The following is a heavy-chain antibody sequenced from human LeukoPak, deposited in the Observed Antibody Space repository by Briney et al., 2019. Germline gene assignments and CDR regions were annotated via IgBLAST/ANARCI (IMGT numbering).Heavy chain of an antibody. D-gene: IGHD1-26*01. CDR3: ARDKGADEGSKFDY. J-gene: IGHJ4*02. V-gene: IGHV3-7*03. CDR1: GFIFSDYG. Sequence: GRSLRLSCAASGFIFSDYGMHWVRQAPGKGLEWVANIRQDGNEKYYVDSVKGRFTISRDNAKHSLYLQMNSLRAEDTALYYCARDKGADEGSKFDYWGQGTLVTVSS. CDR2: IRQDGNEK.